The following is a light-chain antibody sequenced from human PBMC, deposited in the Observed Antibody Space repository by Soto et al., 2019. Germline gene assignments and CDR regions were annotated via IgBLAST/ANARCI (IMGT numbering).Light chain of an antibody. J-gene: IGLJ1*01. V-gene: IGLV2-14*01. CDR3: SSYTNSNTLV. Sequence: QSALTQPASVSGSPGQSITISCTGTSSDVGGYNYVSWYQQYPGKAPKLMIYDVSNRPSGVSDRFSGSKSGSTASLTISGLQAEDEADYYCSSYTNSNTLVFGTGTKVTVL. CDR1: SSDVGGYNY. CDR2: DVS.